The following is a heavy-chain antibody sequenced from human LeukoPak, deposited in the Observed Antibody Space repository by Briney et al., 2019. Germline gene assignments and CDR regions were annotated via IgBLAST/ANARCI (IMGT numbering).Heavy chain of an antibody. CDR2: FFYSGST. D-gene: IGHD5-18*01. J-gene: IGHJ3*02. V-gene: IGHV4-61*08. CDR1: GASISSGGYF. CDR3: ARDLGVMVRAFDI. Sequence: PSETLSLTCTVSGASISSGGYFWGWIRQHPWKGLEWMGYFFYSGSTSYNPSLKSRVTISVDTSKNQISLKLSSVTAADTAVYYCARDLGVMVRAFDIWGQGTMVTVSS.